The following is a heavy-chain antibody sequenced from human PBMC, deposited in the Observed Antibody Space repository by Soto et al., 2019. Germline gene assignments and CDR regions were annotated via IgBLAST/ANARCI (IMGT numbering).Heavy chain of an antibody. CDR3: ASEGGDTHYYYGMDV. CDR2: MNPNSGNT. D-gene: IGHD3-16*01. J-gene: IGHJ6*02. CDR1: GYTFTSYD. V-gene: IGHV1-8*01. Sequence: ASVKVSCKASGYTFTSYDINWVRQATGQGLEWMGWMNPNSGNTGYAQKFQGRVTITRNTSISTAYMELSSLRSEDTAVYYCASEGGDTHYYYGMDVWGQGTAVTVSS.